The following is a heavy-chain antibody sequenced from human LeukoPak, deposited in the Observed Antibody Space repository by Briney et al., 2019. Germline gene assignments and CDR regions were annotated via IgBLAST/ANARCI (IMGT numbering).Heavy chain of an antibody. CDR2: IWYDGSNK. D-gene: IGHD3-22*01. J-gene: IGHJ4*02. Sequence: PGGSLRLSCAASGFTFSSYGMHWVRQAPGKGLEWAAVIWYDGSNKYYADSVKGRFTISRDNSKNTLYLQMNSLRAEDTAVYYCARMTYDSSARVVYYFDYWGQGTLVTVSS. CDR1: GFTFSSYG. CDR3: ARMTYDSSARVVYYFDY. V-gene: IGHV3-33*01.